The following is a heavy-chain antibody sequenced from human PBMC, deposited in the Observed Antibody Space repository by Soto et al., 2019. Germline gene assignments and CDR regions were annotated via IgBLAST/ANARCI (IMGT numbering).Heavy chain of an antibody. D-gene: IGHD3-10*01. V-gene: IGHV4-39*01. Sequence: TSETLSLTCTVSGGSISSSSYYWGWIRQPPGKGLEWIGSIYYSGSTYYNPSLKSRVTISVDTSKNQFSLKLSSVTAADTAVYYCARLYYYGSGSYSDWFDPWGQGTLVTVSS. CDR3: ARLYYYGSGSYSDWFDP. CDR1: GGSISSSSYY. CDR2: IYYSGST. J-gene: IGHJ5*02.